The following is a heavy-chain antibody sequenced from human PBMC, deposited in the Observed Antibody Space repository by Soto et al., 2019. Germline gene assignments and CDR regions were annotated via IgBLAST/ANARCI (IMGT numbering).Heavy chain of an antibody. CDR1: GFTFSSYS. CDR3: ARDAPYYYDSSGYPDAFDI. J-gene: IGHJ3*02. CDR2: ISSSSSYI. Sequence: GGSLRLSCAASGFTFSSYSMNWVRQAPGKGLEWVSSISSSSSYIYYADSVKGRFTISRDNAKNSLYLQMNSLRAEDTAVYYCARDAPYYYDSSGYPDAFDIWGQGTMVTVSS. V-gene: IGHV3-21*01. D-gene: IGHD3-22*01.